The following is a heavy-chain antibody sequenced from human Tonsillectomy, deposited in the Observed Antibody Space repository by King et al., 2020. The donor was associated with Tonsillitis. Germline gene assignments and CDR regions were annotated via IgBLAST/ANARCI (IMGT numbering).Heavy chain of an antibody. Sequence: VQLVESGGGLVQPGGSLRLSCAASGFTFSSYAMSWVRQAPGKGLEWVSGITGSDGSTYYADSVKGRFSISRDNSKNTLYGQMNSLRAEDTAVYYCAKTSYSSSFGMDVWGQGTTVTVSS. CDR1: GFTFSSYA. V-gene: IGHV3-23*04. J-gene: IGHJ6*02. CDR2: ITGSDGST. CDR3: AKTSYSSSFGMDV. D-gene: IGHD6-6*01.